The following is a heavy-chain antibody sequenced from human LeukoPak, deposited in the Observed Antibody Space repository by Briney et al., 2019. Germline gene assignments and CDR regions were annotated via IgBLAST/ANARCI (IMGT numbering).Heavy chain of an antibody. J-gene: IGHJ5*02. CDR2: IYSSGST. CDR3: ARAGLGIATKFDP. Sequence: SETLSLTCTVSGGSISSGSYYWSWIRQPAGKGLEWIGRIYSSGSTNYNPSLKSRVTISVDTSKNQLSLKLSSVTAADTAVYYCARAGLGIATKFDPWGRGTLVTVSS. D-gene: IGHD6-13*01. CDR1: GGSISSGSYY. V-gene: IGHV4-61*02.